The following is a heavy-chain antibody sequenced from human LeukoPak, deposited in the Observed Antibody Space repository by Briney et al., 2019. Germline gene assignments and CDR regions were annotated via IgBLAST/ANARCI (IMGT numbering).Heavy chain of an antibody. CDR1: GGSVSSHF. Sequence: SETLSLTCIVSGGSVSSHFWSWIRQPAGKGLEWIGYIYNSGITNYNPSLKSRVTLSVDTSKNQFSLMLRSVTAADTAVYYCARDHLPAGAPGYYMDVWGKGATVTVSS. D-gene: IGHD4/OR15-4a*01. CDR2: IYNSGIT. J-gene: IGHJ6*03. V-gene: IGHV4-59*02. CDR3: ARDHLPAGAPGYYMDV.